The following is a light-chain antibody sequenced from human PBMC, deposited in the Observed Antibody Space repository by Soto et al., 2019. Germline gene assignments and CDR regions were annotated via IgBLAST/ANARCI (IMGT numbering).Light chain of an antibody. CDR3: SSYTSDSTHV. V-gene: IGLV2-14*01. Sequence: QSALTQPASVSGSPGQSITISCTGTSADIGLYNFVSWYQQHPGKAPKLLIHEVTIRPSGVSNRFSGPKSGNTASLSISGLQAEDEADYYCSSYTSDSTHVFGTGTKLTVL. J-gene: IGLJ1*01. CDR1: SADIGLYNF. CDR2: EVT.